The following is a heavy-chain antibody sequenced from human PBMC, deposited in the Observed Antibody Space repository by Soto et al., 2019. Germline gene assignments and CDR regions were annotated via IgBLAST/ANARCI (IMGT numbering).Heavy chain of an antibody. Sequence: SETLSLTCTVSGGSISSGGYYWSWIRQHPGKGLEWIGYIYYSGSTYYNPSLKSRVTISVDTSKNQFSLKLSSVTAADTAVYYCARDSDGVFDYWGQGTLVTVSS. CDR2: IYYSGST. J-gene: IGHJ4*02. CDR3: ARDSDGVFDY. D-gene: IGHD4-17*01. CDR1: GGSISSGGYY. V-gene: IGHV4-31*03.